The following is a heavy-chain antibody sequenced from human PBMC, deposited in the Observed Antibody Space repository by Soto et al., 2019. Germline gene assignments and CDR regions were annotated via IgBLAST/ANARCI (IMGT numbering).Heavy chain of an antibody. D-gene: IGHD5-12*01. CDR1: GFSLRTSGMC. J-gene: IGHJ6*02. V-gene: IGHV2-70*01. Sequence: SGPTLVNPTQTLTLTCTFSGFSLRTSGMCVSWIRQPPGKALEWLALIDWDDDKYYSTSLKTRLTISKDTSKNQVVLTMTNMDPVDTATYYCARVQEDSGYGYYYYGMDVWGQGTTVTVSS. CDR3: ARVQEDSGYGYYYYGMDV. CDR2: IDWDDDK.